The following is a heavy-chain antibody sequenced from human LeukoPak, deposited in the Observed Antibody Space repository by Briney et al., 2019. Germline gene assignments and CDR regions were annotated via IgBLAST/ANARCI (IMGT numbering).Heavy chain of an antibody. V-gene: IGHV3-21*04. CDR1: GFTFTNAW. D-gene: IGHD3-10*01. Sequence: PGGSLRLSCGASGFTFTNAWMSWVRQAPGKGLEWVSSISSSSTYIYYADSVKGRFTISRDNAKNSLYLQMNSLRVEDTAVYYCARAEGSGSSFDYWGQGTLVTVSS. J-gene: IGHJ4*02. CDR2: ISSSSTYI. CDR3: ARAEGSGSSFDY.